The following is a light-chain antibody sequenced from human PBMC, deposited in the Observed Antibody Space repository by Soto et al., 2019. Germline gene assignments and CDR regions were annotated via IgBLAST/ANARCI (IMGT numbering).Light chain of an antibody. J-gene: IGLJ2*01. V-gene: IGLV2-14*01. CDR2: EVT. Sequence: QSALTQPASVSGSPGQSITISCAGTRDDIGAYDYVSWCQQHPGNAPKLLVYEVTNRPSGVSDRFSGSKSGNTASLTISGLQAEDEADYYCNSYTNSSAVVFGGGTKFAVL. CDR3: NSYTNSSAVV. CDR1: RDDIGAYDY.